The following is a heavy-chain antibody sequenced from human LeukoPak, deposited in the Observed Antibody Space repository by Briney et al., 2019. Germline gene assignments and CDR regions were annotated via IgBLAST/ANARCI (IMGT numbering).Heavy chain of an antibody. CDR2: ISSNSSYI. CDR1: GFTFSSYS. D-gene: IGHD6-19*01. CDR3: ARGLTAVAGRLDAFDI. Sequence: PGGSLRLSCAASGFTFSSYSMNWVRQAPGKGLEWVSSISSNSSYIYYADSVKGRFTISRDNAKNSLYLQMNSLRAEDTAVYYCARGLTAVAGRLDAFDIWGQGTMATVSS. J-gene: IGHJ3*02. V-gene: IGHV3-21*01.